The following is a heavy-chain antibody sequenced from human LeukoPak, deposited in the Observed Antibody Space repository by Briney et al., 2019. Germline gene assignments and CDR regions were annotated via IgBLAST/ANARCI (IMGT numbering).Heavy chain of an antibody. CDR2: INTDTGNP. V-gene: IGHV7-4-1*02. CDR1: GGTFSSYA. Sequence: GASVKVSCKASGGTFSSYAINWVRQAPGQGLEWMGWINTDTGNPTYGQDFTGRFVFSLDTSVSTAYLQINTLKAEDTAIYYCARKDGDEVNTLDYWGQGTLVTVSS. J-gene: IGHJ4*02. D-gene: IGHD7-27*01. CDR3: ARKDGDEVNTLDY.